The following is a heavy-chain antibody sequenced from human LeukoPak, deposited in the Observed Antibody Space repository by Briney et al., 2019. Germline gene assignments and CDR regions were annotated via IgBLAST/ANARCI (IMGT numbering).Heavy chain of an antibody. CDR2: IYTSGST. CDR1: GGSISSGSYY. Sequence: SETLSLTCTVSGGSISSGSYYWSWIRQPAGKGLEWIGRIYTSGSTNYNPSLKSRVTISVDTSKNQFSLKLSSVTAADTAVYYCARHGRGGRYYYDSSHGRRSRYFDYWGQGTLVTVSS. CDR3: ARHGRGGRYYYDSSHGRRSRYFDY. J-gene: IGHJ4*02. D-gene: IGHD3-22*01. V-gene: IGHV4-61*02.